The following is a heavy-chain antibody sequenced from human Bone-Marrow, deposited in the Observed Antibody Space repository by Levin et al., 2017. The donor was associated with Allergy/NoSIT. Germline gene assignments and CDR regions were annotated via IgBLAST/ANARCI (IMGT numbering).Heavy chain of an antibody. CDR1: GGSISGYY. CDR2: IFYSGST. CDR3: ARSVAGEFDY. D-gene: IGHD3-10*01. V-gene: IGHV4-59*01. J-gene: IGHJ4*02. Sequence: SETLSLTCTVSGGSISGYYWSWVRQPPGKGLEWVGHIFYSGSTNYNPPLKSRVTISINTSKNQFSLNLTSVTAADTAFYYCARSVAGEFDYWGQGTLVTVSS.